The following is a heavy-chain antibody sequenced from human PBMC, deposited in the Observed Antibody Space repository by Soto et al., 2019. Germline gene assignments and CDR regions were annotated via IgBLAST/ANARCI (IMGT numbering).Heavy chain of an antibody. D-gene: IGHD1-26*01. J-gene: IGHJ4*02. V-gene: IGHV6-1*01. CDR3: ARDKGSIVGATMFDY. Sequence: SQTLSLTCAISGDSGSSNSASWNWIRQSPSRGLEWLGRTYYRSKWYNDYAVSVKSRITINPDTSKNQFSLQLNSVTPEDTAEYYCARDKGSIVGATMFDYWGQGTLVTVSS. CDR1: GDSGSSNSAS. CDR2: TYYRSKWYN.